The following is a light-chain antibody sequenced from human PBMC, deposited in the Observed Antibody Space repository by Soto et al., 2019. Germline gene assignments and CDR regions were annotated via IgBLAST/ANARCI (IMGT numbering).Light chain of an antibody. V-gene: IGKV3-15*01. Sequence: EIVRTQSPATLSVSPGERATLSCGASQSVSSNLAWYQQKPGQAPRLLIYGASTRATGIPARFSGSGSGTEFTLTISSLQCEDFAVYYCQQYNNWPPWTLGQGTKVEIK. CDR2: GAS. J-gene: IGKJ1*01. CDR1: QSVSSN. CDR3: QQYNNWPPWT.